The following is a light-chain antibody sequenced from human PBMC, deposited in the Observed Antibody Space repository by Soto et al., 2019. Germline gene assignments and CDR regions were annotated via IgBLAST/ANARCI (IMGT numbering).Light chain of an antibody. J-gene: IGKJ4*01. CDR2: NVS. V-gene: IGKV2-24*01. CDR1: QSLVHSDGNTY. Sequence: EIVLTQSPLSSAVTLGQPAAISCTYSQSLVHSDGNTYLTWLHVGPGRSPRHLIYNVSHRFAGVADRCTVCGSESNFTLRISRVEAEDLVTYFCMPSTHLPSTFGGCTKVEI. CDR3: MPSTHLPST.